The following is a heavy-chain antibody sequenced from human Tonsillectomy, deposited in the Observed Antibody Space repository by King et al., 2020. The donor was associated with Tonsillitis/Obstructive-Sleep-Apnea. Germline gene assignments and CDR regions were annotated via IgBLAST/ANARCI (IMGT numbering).Heavy chain of an antibody. D-gene: IGHD6-13*01. V-gene: IGHV3-7*03. CDR1: GFTFSRFW. CDR3: AREPAAAGPGDC. CDR2: INEGGREK. Sequence: VQLVESGGGLVQPGGSLRLSCAASGFTFSRFWMTWVRQAPGKGLEWVANINEGGREKYYVDSVKGRFTISRDNTKNSLYLQMNSLRAEDTAVYYCAREPAAAGPGDCWGQGTLVTVSS. J-gene: IGHJ4*02.